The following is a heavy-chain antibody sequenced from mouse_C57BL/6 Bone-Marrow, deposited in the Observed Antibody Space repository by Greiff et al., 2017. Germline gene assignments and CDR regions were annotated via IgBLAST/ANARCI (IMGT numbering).Heavy chain of an antibody. Sequence: VKLMESGAELMKPGASVKLSCKATGYTFTGYWIEWVKQRPGHGLEWIGEILPGSGSTNYNEKFKGKATFTADPSSNTAYMQLSSLTTEDSAIYYCVRLYYSNYGRPYWYFDVWGTGTTVTVSS. J-gene: IGHJ1*03. V-gene: IGHV1-9*01. CDR1: GYTFTGYW. CDR3: VRLYYSNYGRPYWYFDV. D-gene: IGHD2-5*01. CDR2: ILPGSGST.